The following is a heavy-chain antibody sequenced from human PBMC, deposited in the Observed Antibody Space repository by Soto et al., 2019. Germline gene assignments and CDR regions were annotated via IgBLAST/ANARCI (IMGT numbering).Heavy chain of an antibody. J-gene: IGHJ4*02. D-gene: IGHD6-13*01. CDR2: IYYSGRT. Sequence: SETLSLTCTVSGGSISSGGYFWSWVRQHPGKGLEWIGNIYYSGRTYYNPSLKGRVTISVDTSKNQFSLKLSSVTAADTAVYYCARFAKEENPKVGSWYYFDYWGQGTRVTVSS. V-gene: IGHV4-31*03. CDR1: GGSISSGGYF. CDR3: ARFAKEENPKVGSWYYFDY.